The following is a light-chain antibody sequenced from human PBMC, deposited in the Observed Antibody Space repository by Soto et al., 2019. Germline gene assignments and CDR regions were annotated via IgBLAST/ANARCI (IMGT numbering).Light chain of an antibody. CDR2: GVV. J-gene: IGLJ1*01. CDR3: CSYSGGYTYL. V-gene: IGLV2-11*01. Sequence: QSALTQPRSVSGSTGQSGTISCTGTGNDVGAYNSVSWYQQHPGRPPKLLIYGVVRWPSGVPDRFSGSKSGNPASLTISGLQAEDEADYFFCSYSGGYTYLFGTGTKVTVL. CDR1: GNDVGAYNS.